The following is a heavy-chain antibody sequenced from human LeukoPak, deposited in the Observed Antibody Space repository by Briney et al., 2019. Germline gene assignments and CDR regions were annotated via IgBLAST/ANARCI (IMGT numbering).Heavy chain of an antibody. Sequence: ASVKVSCKASGYTFTSYGISWVRQAPGQGLEWMGWISAYNGNTNYAQKLQGRVTMTTDTSTSTAYMELRSLRSDDTAVYYCARGGGKSGYYGSGSYYNPLYYFDYWGQGTLVTVSS. J-gene: IGHJ4*02. CDR2: ISAYNGNT. D-gene: IGHD3-10*01. V-gene: IGHV1-18*01. CDR3: ARGGGKSGYYGSGSYYNPLYYFDY. CDR1: GYTFTSYG.